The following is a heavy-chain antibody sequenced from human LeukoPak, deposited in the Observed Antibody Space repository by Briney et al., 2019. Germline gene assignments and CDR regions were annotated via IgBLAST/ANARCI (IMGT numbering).Heavy chain of an antibody. CDR1: GFTFSSYG. D-gene: IGHD1-26*01. Sequence: GGSLRLSCAASGFTFSSYGMHWVRQAPGKGLEWVAVISYDGSNKYFADSVKGRFTISRDNSKNSLYLQMNSLRAEDTAVYYCAKDRGGIVGDTYFDYWGQGTLVTVSS. CDR3: AKDRGGIVGDTYFDY. V-gene: IGHV3-30*18. CDR2: ISYDGSNK. J-gene: IGHJ4*02.